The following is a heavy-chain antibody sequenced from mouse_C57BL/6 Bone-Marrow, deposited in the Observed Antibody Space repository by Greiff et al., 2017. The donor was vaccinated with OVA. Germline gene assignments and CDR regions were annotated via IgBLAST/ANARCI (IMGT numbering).Heavy chain of an antibody. Sequence: EVKLVESGGGLVQPGGSLKLSCAASGFTFSDYYMYWVRQTPEKRLEWVAYISNGGGSTYYPATVKGRFTISRDNAKNTLYLQMSRLKSEDTAMYYCAREGYYAMDYGGQGTSVTVSS. J-gene: IGHJ4*01. CDR1: GFTFSDYY. CDR3: AREGYYAMDY. CDR2: ISNGGGST. V-gene: IGHV5-12*01.